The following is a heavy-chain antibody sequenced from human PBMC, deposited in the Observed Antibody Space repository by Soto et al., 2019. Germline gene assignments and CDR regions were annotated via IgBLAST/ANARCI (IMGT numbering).Heavy chain of an antibody. CDR3: ARVPYKYFYCNYYHHDVIDV. Sequence: GASVKVSCKASGNTFNSYGISWVRQAPGQGLEWMGWINAYNGNTNYAQNLQGRVTMTTDTSTSTGYMELRSLRSDDTAVYYCARVPYKYFYCNYYHHDVIDVPAQGTTVLVSS. V-gene: IGHV1-18*01. D-gene: IGHD2-21*02. J-gene: IGHJ6*01. CDR1: GNTFNSYG. CDR2: INAYNGNT.